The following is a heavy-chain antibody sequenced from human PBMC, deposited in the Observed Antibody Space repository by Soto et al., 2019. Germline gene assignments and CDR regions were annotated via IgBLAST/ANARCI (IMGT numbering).Heavy chain of an antibody. CDR2: IYYSGST. J-gene: IGHJ5*02. Sequence: SETLSLTCTVSGGSISSYYWSWIRQPPGKGLEWIGYIYYSGSTYYNPSLKSRVTISVDTSKNQFSLKLSSVTAADTAVYYCARDPGSGSYYGWFDPWGQGTLVTVSS. CDR1: GGSISSYY. CDR3: ARDPGSGSYYGWFDP. V-gene: IGHV4-59*01. D-gene: IGHD3-10*01.